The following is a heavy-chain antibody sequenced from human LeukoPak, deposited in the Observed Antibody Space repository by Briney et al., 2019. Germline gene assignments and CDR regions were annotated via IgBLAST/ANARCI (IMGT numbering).Heavy chain of an antibody. J-gene: IGHJ6*03. V-gene: IGHV1-69*13. CDR3: ARANDHRRKKYYYYYYMDV. CDR1: GGTFSSYA. Sequence: SVKVSCKASGGTFSSYAISWVRQAPGQGLEWMGGIIPIFGTANYAQKFQGRVTVTADESTSTAYMELSSLRSEDTAVYYCARANDHRRKKYYYYYYMDVWGKGTTVTVSS. CDR2: IIPIFGTA. D-gene: IGHD1-1*01.